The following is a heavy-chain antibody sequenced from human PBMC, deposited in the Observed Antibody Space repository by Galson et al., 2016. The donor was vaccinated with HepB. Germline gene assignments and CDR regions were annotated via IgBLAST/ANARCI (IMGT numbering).Heavy chain of an antibody. Sequence: SETLSLTCSVSGGSISSYFWSWIRQPPGKGLEWIGYVYKTGSTNYSPSLRGRVTTSVDTSKNQFSLNLISVTAADTAVYYCARGVTGTPYFDFWGPGALVTVSS. CDR3: ARGVTGTPYFDF. CDR2: VYKTGST. V-gene: IGHV4-59*01. D-gene: IGHD2-21*02. CDR1: GGSISSYF. J-gene: IGHJ4*02.